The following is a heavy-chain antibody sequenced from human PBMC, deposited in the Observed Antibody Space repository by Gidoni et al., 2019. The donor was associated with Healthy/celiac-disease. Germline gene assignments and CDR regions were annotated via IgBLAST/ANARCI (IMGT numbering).Heavy chain of an antibody. J-gene: IGHJ4*02. CDR3: AKSGYMGLVHEAFDY. CDR1: GFTFSSYA. V-gene: IGHV3-23*04. D-gene: IGHD6-6*01. CDR2: ISGSGGSK. Sequence: ELQLVESVGGLVQPGVSLRLSCSASGFTFSSYAMSWVRQAPGKGLEWVSAISGSGGSKYYAESVKGRFKIDRDNSKNTLYLKMNSLRAEDTAVYYCAKSGYMGLVHEAFDYWGQGTLVTVSS.